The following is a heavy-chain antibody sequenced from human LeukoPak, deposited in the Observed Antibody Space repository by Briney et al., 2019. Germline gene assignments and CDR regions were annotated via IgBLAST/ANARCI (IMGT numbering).Heavy chain of an antibody. J-gene: IGHJ4*02. Sequence: HPGGSLRLSCAASRFTFDDYAMHWVRQAPGKGLEWVSLISGDGGSTYYAASVKGRFTISRENSKNSLYLQMNSLRTEDTALYYCAKGGIQLWHGDAGFFDYWGQGTLVTVSS. D-gene: IGHD5-18*01. CDR3: AKGGIQLWHGDAGFFDY. CDR1: RFTFDDYA. V-gene: IGHV3-43*02. CDR2: ISGDGGST.